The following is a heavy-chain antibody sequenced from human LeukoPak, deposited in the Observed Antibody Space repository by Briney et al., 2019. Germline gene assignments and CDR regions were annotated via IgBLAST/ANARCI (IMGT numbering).Heavy chain of an antibody. CDR3: AKDPAVVVPAANIPYYYYYMDV. Sequence: GGSLRLSCAASGFTFSSYGMHWVRQAPGKGLEWVAFIRYDGSNKYYADSVKGRFTISRDNSKNTLYLQMNSLRAEDTAVYYCAKDPAVVVPAANIPYYYYYMDVWGKGTTVTVSS. D-gene: IGHD2-2*01. CDR2: IRYDGSNK. V-gene: IGHV3-30*02. CDR1: GFTFSSYG. J-gene: IGHJ6*03.